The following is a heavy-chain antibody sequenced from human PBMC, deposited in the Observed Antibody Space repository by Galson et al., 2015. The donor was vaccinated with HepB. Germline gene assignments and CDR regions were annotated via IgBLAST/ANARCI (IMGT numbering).Heavy chain of an antibody. D-gene: IGHD4-17*01. CDR2: IKSKTDGGTT. J-gene: IGHJ6*02. CDR1: GFTFSNAW. Sequence: SLRLSCAASGFTFSNAWMSWVRQAPGKGLEWVGRIKSKTDGGTTDYAAPVKGRFTISRDDSKNTLYLQMNSLKTEDTAVYYCTTYYGDYEPYYYYYGMDVWGQGTTVTVSS. V-gene: IGHV3-15*01. CDR3: TTYYGDYEPYYYYYGMDV.